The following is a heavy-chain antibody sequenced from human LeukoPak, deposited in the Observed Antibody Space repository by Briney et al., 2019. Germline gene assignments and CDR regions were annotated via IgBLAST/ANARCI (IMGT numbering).Heavy chain of an antibody. CDR1: GFTFSSYW. V-gene: IGHV3-7*01. J-gene: IGHJ4*02. D-gene: IGHD5-18*01. CDR3: ARGRYSYGLIYYFDY. CDR2: IKQDGSEK. Sequence: GGSLSLSCAASGFTFSSYWMSWVRQAPGKGLEWVANIKQDGSEKYYVDSVKGRFTISRDNAKNSLYLQMNSLRAEDTAVYYCARGRYSYGLIYYFDYWGQGTLVTVSS.